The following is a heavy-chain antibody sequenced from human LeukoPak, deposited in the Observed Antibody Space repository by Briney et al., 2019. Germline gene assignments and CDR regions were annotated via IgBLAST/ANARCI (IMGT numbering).Heavy chain of an antibody. Sequence: GGSLRLSCAASGFTFSSYAMSWVRQAPGKGLEWVSAISGSGGSTYYADSAKGRFTISRDNSKNTLYLQMNSLRAEDTAVYYCARDKGGWYFDLWGCGTLVTVSS. CDR1: GFTFSSYA. CDR2: ISGSGGST. J-gene: IGHJ2*01. CDR3: ARDKGGWYFDL. D-gene: IGHD3-16*01. V-gene: IGHV3-23*01.